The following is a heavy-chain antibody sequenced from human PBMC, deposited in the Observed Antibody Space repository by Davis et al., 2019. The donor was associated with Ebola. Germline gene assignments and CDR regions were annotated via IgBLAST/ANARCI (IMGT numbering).Heavy chain of an antibody. CDR3: ARRGSGWYSYFDY. V-gene: IGHV4-59*08. D-gene: IGHD6-19*01. Sequence: GSLRLSCTVSGGSISSYYWSWIRQPPGKGLEWIGYIYYSGSTNYNPSLKSRVTISVDTSKNQFSLKLSSVTAADTAVYYCARRGSGWYSYFDYWGQGTLVTVSS. CDR1: GGSISSYY. CDR2: IYYSGST. J-gene: IGHJ4*02.